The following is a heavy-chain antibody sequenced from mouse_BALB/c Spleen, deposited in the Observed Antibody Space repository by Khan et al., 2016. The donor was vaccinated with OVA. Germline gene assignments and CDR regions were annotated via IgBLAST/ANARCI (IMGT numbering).Heavy chain of an antibody. D-gene: IGHD1-1*01. Sequence: EVQLVESGPGLVKPSQSLSLTCTVTGYSITSGYAWNWIRQFPGNKLEWMGYISYSGVTSYTPSLKSRISITRDTSKNQFFLQLNSVTTEDTATYYCARGNYYGYCFDYWGQGTTVTVSS. CDR2: ISYSGVT. V-gene: IGHV3-2*02. CDR1: GYSITSGYA. J-gene: IGHJ2*01. CDR3: ARGNYYGYCFDY.